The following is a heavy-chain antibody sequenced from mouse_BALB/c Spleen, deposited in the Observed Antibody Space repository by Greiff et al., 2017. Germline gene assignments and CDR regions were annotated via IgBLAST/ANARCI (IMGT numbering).Heavy chain of an antibody. CDR1: GFTFSSYT. D-gene: IGHD1-1*01. CDR2: ISSGGSYT. Sequence: EVMLVESGGGLVKPGGSLKLSCAASGFTFSSYTMSWVRQTPEKRLEWVATISSGGSYTYYPDSVKGRFTISRDNAKNTLYLQMSSLKSEDTAMYYCTREVITTVAFNYWGQGTTLTVSS. CDR3: TREVITTVAFNY. V-gene: IGHV5-6-4*01. J-gene: IGHJ2*01.